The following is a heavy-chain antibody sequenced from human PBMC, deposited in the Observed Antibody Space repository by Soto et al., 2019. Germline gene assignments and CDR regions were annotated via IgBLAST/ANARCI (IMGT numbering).Heavy chain of an antibody. V-gene: IGHV3-48*01. CDR2: IGSSGSTI. J-gene: IGHJ6*04. CDR1: GFSFSSFS. CDR3: ARGLGPDV. D-gene: IGHD1-26*01. Sequence: EVQLVESGGGLVQPGGSLRLSCAASGFSFSSFSMNWVRQAPGKGLEWVSYIGSSGSTIYYADSVKGRFTISRDKAKNSVYLQIIRLRADDTAVYYCARGLGPDVWGKGTTVTVSS.